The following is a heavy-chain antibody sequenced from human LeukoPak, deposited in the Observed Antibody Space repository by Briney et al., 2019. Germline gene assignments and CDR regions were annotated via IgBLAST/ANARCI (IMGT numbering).Heavy chain of an antibody. CDR2: IYPGDSDT. CDR3: ARSGQLLWVGDARRPYYYAIDV. V-gene: IGHV5-51*01. D-gene: IGHD3-10*01. J-gene: IGHJ6*02. Sequence: GESLKISCKGSGCTFTNYWIGWVRQMPGKGLEWMGIIYPGDSDTRYGPSFQGQVTISADKSISTAYLQWSSLGASDTAIYYCARSGQLLWVGDARRPYYYAIDVWGQGTTVTVSS. CDR1: GCTFTNYW.